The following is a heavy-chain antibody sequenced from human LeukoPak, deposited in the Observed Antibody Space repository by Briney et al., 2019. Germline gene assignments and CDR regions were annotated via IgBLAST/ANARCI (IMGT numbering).Heavy chain of an antibody. CDR1: GFTFSSYA. D-gene: IGHD4-17*01. CDR2: ISGSGGST. V-gene: IGHV3-23*01. CDR3: AKDRRGMNTLTTCFDY. J-gene: IGHJ4*02. Sequence: PGGSLRLSCAASGFTFSSYAMSWVRQAPGKGLECVSGISGSGGSTYYADSVKGRFTISRDNSKNTLYLQMNSVRAEDTAVYYCAKDRRGMNTLTTCFDYWGQGTLVTVSS.